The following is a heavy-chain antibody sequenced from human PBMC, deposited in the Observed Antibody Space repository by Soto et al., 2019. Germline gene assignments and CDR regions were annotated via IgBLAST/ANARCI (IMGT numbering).Heavy chain of an antibody. CDR3: ARDLGNYDFWSGYYPPDGMDV. CDR2: IIPIFGTA. Sequence: SVKVSCKASGGTFSSYAISWVRQAPGQGLEWMGGIIPIFGTANYAQKFQGRVTITADESTSTDYMELSSLRSEDTAVYYCARDLGNYDFWSGYYPPDGMDVWGQGTTVTVSS. D-gene: IGHD3-3*01. J-gene: IGHJ6*02. CDR1: GGTFSSYA. V-gene: IGHV1-69*13.